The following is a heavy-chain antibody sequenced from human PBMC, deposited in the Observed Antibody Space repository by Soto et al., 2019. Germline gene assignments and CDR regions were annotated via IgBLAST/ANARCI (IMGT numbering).Heavy chain of an antibody. CDR3: ATTGHIVVVTYWDAFDI. CDR1: GHTLTELS. Sequence: GASVKVSCKVSGHTLTELSMHWVRQAPGKGLEWMGGFDPEDGETIYAQRFQGRVTMTQDTSTDTAYMELSSLRSEDTAIYYCATTGHIVVVTYWDAFDIWGQGTMVTVPS. CDR2: FDPEDGET. V-gene: IGHV1-24*01. D-gene: IGHD2-21*02. J-gene: IGHJ3*02.